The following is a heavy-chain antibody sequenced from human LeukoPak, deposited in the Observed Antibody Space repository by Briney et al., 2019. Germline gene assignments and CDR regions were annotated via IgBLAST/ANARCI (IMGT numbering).Heavy chain of an antibody. CDR3: ARDTENDYGGNALDY. CDR1: GGTFSSYA. CDR2: IIPIFGTA. J-gene: IGHJ4*02. V-gene: IGHV1-69*13. D-gene: IGHD4-23*01. Sequence: SVKVSCKASGGTFSSYAISWVQQAPGQGLEWMGGIIPIFGTANYAQKFQGRVTITADESTSTAYMELSSLRSEDTAVYYCARDTENDYGGNALDYWGQGTLVTVSS.